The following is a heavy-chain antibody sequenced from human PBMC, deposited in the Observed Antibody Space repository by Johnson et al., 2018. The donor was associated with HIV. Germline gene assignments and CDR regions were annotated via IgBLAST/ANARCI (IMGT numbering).Heavy chain of an antibody. CDR3: ARDRGIAARPFRYAFDI. Sequence: VQLVESGGGLVKPGGSLRLSCAASGFTFSNAWMSWVRQAPGKGLEWVSAISGSGGSTYYADSVKGRFTISRDNSKNTLYLQMNSLRAEDTAVYYCARDRGIAARPFRYAFDIWGQGTMVTVSS. J-gene: IGHJ3*02. CDR1: GFTFSNAW. CDR2: ISGSGGST. D-gene: IGHD6-6*01. V-gene: IGHV3-23*04.